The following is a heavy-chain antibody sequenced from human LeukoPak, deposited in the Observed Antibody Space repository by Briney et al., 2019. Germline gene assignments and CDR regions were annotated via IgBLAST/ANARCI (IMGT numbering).Heavy chain of an antibody. D-gene: IGHD3-16*02. J-gene: IGHJ4*02. Sequence: GGALRLSCTASGFTFGDYAMSWVRQAPGKGLEWLGFIRSKAYGGTTEYAASVKGRFTISRDDSKSIAYLQMNSLKTEDTAVYYCTSIDDYVWGSYRYGDYWGQGTLVTVSS. CDR2: IRSKAYGGTT. V-gene: IGHV3-49*04. CDR3: TSIDDYVWGSYRYGDY. CDR1: GFTFGDYA.